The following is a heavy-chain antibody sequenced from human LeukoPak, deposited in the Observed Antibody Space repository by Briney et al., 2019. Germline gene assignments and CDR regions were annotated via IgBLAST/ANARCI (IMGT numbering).Heavy chain of an antibody. J-gene: IGHJ3*02. D-gene: IGHD6-19*01. CDR1: GFTVSGNY. CDR2: IYSGGSI. CDR3: ASHAAEQWLVDAFDI. Sequence: GGSLRLSCAASGFTVSGNYMSWVRQAPGKGLEWFSVIYSGGSIYYADSVKGRFTISRDNSKNTLYLQMNSLRAEDTAVYYCASHAAEQWLVDAFDIWGQGTMVSVSS. V-gene: IGHV3-66*02.